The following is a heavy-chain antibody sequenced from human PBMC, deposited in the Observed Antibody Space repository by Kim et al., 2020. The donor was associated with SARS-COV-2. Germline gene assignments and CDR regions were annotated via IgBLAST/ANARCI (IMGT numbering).Heavy chain of an antibody. Sequence: SETLPLTCTVSGGSISSGGYYWSWIRQHPGKGLEWIGYIYYSGSTYYNPSLKSRVTISVDTSKNQFSLKLSSVTAADTAVYYCARLAYYCSGRNHSGMDVWGQGTTVTVSS. CDR2: IYYSGST. V-gene: IGHV4-31*03. D-gene: IGHD3-10*01. CDR3: ARLAYYCSGRNHSGMDV. J-gene: IGHJ6*02. CDR1: GGSISSGGYY.